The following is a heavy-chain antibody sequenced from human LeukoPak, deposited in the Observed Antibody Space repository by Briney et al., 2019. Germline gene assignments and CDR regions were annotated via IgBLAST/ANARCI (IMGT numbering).Heavy chain of an antibody. CDR2: IFYSGTT. V-gene: IGHV4-31*03. D-gene: IGHD2-2*01. J-gene: IGHJ6*02. Sequence: SQTLSLTCTVSGGSISNGGYYWIWIRQHPGKGLEWIGKIFYSGTTHYNPSLTSRVSISIDTSKNQFSLRLNSVTAADTAVYYCARVVVVPADHSDYYGMDVWGQGTTVTVSS. CDR3: ARVVVVPADHSDYYGMDV. CDR1: GGSISNGGYY.